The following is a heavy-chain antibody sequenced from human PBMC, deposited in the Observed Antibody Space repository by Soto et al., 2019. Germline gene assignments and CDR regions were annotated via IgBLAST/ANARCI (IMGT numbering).Heavy chain of an antibody. J-gene: IGHJ5*02. D-gene: IGHD2-8*02. V-gene: IGHV3-23*01. CDR2: ISSSGSST. CDR1: GFTFSSYA. Sequence: EVQLLESGGGLLQPGGSLRLSCAASGFTFSSYAMLWVRQAPGKGLEWVSAISSSGSSTYYADSVKGRFTISRDNSKNTLYLQMNSLSADDTALYYCRKGAPRVPTGYFDPWGQGTRVTVSS. CDR3: RKGAPRVPTGYFDP.